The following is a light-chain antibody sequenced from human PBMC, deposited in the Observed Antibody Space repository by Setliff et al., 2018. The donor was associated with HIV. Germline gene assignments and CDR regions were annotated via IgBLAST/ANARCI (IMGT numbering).Light chain of an antibody. CDR1: SSDVGGYNY. CDR3: SSYTRNTTYV. CDR2: EVS. J-gene: IGLJ1*01. V-gene: IGLV2-14*01. Sequence: QSVLTQPASVSGSPGQSITISCTGTSSDVGGYNYVSWYQQHPGKVPKLMIYEVSNRPSGVSNRFSASKSGNTASLTISGLQAEDEADYYCSSYTRNTTYVFGTGTKVTVL.